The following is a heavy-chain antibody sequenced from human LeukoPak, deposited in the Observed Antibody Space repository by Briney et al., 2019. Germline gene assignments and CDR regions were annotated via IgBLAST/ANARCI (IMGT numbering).Heavy chain of an antibody. CDR3: ARGDIYFDF. D-gene: IGHD2-15*01. CDR2: INPNSGGT. V-gene: IGHV1-2*02. J-gene: IGHJ4*02. Sequence: GASVKVSCKSSVYTFTGYYIYWVRPAPGPGLGWMGWINPNSGGTKYAQKFQGRVTMTRDTSISTAYMELSRLRSDDTAVYYCARGDIYFDFWGQGTLVTVSS. CDR1: VYTFTGYY.